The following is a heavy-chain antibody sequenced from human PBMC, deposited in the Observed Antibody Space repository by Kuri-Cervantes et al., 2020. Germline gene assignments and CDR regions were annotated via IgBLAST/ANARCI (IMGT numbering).Heavy chain of an antibody. V-gene: IGHV3-23*01. CDR1: GSTFRNYV. Sequence: GGSLRLSCAASGSTFRNYVMSWVRQAPGKVPEWVSSVSADGGSTYYADSVKGRFTISRDNSENTIYLQMNSLRAEDTAVYYCASTYGSGWYSGYWGQGTLVTVSS. J-gene: IGHJ4*02. CDR2: VSADGGST. D-gene: IGHD6-19*01. CDR3: ASTYGSGWYSGY.